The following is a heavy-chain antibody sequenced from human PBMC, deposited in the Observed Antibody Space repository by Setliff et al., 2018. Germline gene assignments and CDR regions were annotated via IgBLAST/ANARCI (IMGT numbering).Heavy chain of an antibody. Sequence: SETLSLTCTVSGGSISSHYWSWIRQPPGKGLEWIGSIYYSGSTNYNPSLKSRVTISVDTSKNQFSLKLSSVTAGDTAVYYCARDRSSIAVAGGGVDYWGQGTLVTVSS. V-gene: IGHV4-59*11. CDR2: IYYSGST. D-gene: IGHD6-19*01. J-gene: IGHJ4*02. CDR1: GGSISSHY. CDR3: ARDRSSIAVAGGGVDY.